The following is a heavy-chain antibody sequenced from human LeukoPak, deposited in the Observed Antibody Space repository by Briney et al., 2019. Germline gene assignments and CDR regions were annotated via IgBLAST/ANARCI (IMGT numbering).Heavy chain of an antibody. J-gene: IGHJ5*02. CDR3: ARDMTTVPYNWFDP. CDR1: GGPINSGNYY. V-gene: IGHV4-61*02. Sequence: SETLSLTCTVSGGPINSGNYYWSWIRQPAGKGLEWIGRIYSSGSINYNPSLQSRVTISIDTSKNQFSLRLSSVTAADTAVYYCARDMTTVPYNWFDPWGQGTLVTVSS. CDR2: IYSSGSI. D-gene: IGHD4-17*01.